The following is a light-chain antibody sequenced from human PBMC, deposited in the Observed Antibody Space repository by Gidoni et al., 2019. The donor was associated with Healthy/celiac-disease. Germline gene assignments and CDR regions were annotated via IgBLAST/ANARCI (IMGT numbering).Light chain of an antibody. V-gene: IGKV1-33*01. CDR1: QDISNY. CDR2: DAS. J-gene: IGKJ2*01. CDR3: QQYDNLPFMXT. Sequence: DIQMTQSPSSLSASVGDRVTITCQASQDISNYLNWYQQKPGKAPKLLIYDASNLETGVPSRLSGSGSGTDFTFTISSLQPEDIATYYCQQYDNLPFMXTFGQGTKLEIK.